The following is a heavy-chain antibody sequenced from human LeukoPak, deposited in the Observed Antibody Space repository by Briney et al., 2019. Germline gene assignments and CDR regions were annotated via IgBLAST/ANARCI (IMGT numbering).Heavy chain of an antibody. Sequence: ASVKVSCKASGYTFTSYGISWVRQAPGQGLEWMGWISAYNGNTNHAQKLQGRVTMTTDTSTSTAYMELRSLRSDDTAVYYCARDKGPGVAAGKNWFDPWGQGTLVTVSS. CDR3: ARDKGPGVAAGKNWFDP. CDR2: ISAYNGNT. V-gene: IGHV1-18*01. J-gene: IGHJ5*02. D-gene: IGHD6-13*01. CDR1: GYTFTSYG.